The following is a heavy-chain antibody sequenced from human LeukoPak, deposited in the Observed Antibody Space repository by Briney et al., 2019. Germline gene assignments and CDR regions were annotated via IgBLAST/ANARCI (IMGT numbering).Heavy chain of an antibody. CDR3: ARVSDGGVSWYYYYYYMDV. CDR1: GFTFSSYW. J-gene: IGHJ6*03. CDR2: IKQDGSEK. V-gene: IGHV3-7*01. Sequence: PGGSLRLSCAASGFTFSSYWMSWVRQAPGKGLEWVANIKQDGSEKYYVDSVKGRFTISRDNAKNSLYLQMNSLRAEDTAVYYCARVSDGGVSWYYYYYYMDVWGKGTTVTVSS. D-gene: IGHD6-13*01.